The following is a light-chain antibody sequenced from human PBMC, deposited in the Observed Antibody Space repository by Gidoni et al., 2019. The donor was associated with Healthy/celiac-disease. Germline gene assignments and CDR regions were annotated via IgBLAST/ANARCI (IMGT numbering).Light chain of an antibody. CDR1: SSDVGGYNY. J-gene: IGLJ1*01. CDR2: EVS. V-gene: IGLV2-8*01. CDR3: SSYAGSNNFGV. Sequence: QSALTQPPSASGSPGQSVTISCTGTSSDVGGYNYVSWYQQHPGKAPKLMIYEVSKRSGVPDRFSGSKSGNTASLTVSGLQAEDEADYYCSSYAGSNNFGVFGTGTKVTVL.